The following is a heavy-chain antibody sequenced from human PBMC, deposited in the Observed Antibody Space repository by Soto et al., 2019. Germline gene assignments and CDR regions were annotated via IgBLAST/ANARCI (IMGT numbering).Heavy chain of an antibody. J-gene: IGHJ6*02. Sequence: EVQLVESGGGLIQPGGSLRLSCAASGFTVSSNYMSWVRQAPGKGLEWVSVIYSGGSTYYADSVKGRFTISRDNSKNTLYLQMNSLRAEDTAMYYCARGGPVVTPGDYYYYGMDVWGQGTTVTVSS. V-gene: IGHV3-53*01. CDR3: ARGGPVVTPGDYYYYGMDV. CDR2: IYSGGST. CDR1: GFTVSSNY. D-gene: IGHD2-21*02.